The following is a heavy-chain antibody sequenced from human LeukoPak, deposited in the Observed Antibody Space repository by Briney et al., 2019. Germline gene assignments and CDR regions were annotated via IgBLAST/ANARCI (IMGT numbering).Heavy chain of an antibody. V-gene: IGHV3-23*01. Sequence: QAGGSLRLSCAASGFSFSSFDMVWVRQAPGKGLEWVAGVSNGGDRTYHADSVKGRFTISRDNSKSALFLQMNSLRAEDTAVYYCAKDAPRSSGWFFLDYWGQGTLVTVSS. CDR2: VSNGGDRT. CDR1: GFSFSSFD. D-gene: IGHD6-19*01. CDR3: AKDAPRSSGWFFLDY. J-gene: IGHJ4*02.